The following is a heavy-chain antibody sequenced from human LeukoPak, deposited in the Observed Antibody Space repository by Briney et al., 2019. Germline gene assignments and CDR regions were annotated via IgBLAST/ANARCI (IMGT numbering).Heavy chain of an antibody. CDR2: FDPEDGET. V-gene: IGHV1-24*01. Sequence: ASVTVSCKVSGYTLTELSMHWVRQAPGKGLEWMGGFDPEDGETIYAQKFQGRVTMTEDTSTDTAYMELSSLRSEDTAVYYCATDLDTYYYDSSGFRGVWGQGTTVTVSS. CDR1: GYTLTELS. D-gene: IGHD3-22*01. J-gene: IGHJ6*02. CDR3: ATDLDTYYYDSSGFRGV.